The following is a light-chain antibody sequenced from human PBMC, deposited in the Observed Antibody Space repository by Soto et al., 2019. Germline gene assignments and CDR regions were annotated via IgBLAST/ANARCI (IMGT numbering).Light chain of an antibody. J-gene: IGKJ5*01. V-gene: IGKV1-5*03. Sequence: IQMTQSPSTLSASVGDRVSITCRASQSISAWLAWYQQKPGKAPKLLIYKASSLETGVPSRFSGSGSGTEFTLTINSLQPDDFATYYCQQYNSYLITFGQGTRLEIK. CDR1: QSISAW. CDR3: QQYNSYLIT. CDR2: KAS.